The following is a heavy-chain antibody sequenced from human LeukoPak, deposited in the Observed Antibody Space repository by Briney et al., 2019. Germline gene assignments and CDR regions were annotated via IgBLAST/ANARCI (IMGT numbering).Heavy chain of an antibody. Sequence: GGSLRLSCAASGFTFSSYSMNWVRQAPGKGLDWVSSISSINTYIYYADSVKGRFTISRDNAKNSLYLQMNSLRAEDTAVYYCARGYSGYHDNWFDPWGQGTLVTVSS. CDR1: GFTFSSYS. J-gene: IGHJ5*02. V-gene: IGHV3-21*01. CDR2: ISSINTYI. D-gene: IGHD5-12*01. CDR3: ARGYSGYHDNWFDP.